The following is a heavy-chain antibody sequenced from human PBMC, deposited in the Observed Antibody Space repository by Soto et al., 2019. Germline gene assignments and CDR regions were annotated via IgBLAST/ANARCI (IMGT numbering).Heavy chain of an antibody. CDR3: AREKGAGTYMGFDY. Sequence: QVQLQESGPGLVEPSGTLSLTCSVCGGSISTNNWWSWVRQSPGRGLEWIGEIYHSGGTNYNPYLKSRVTMSVDKSKNQFSLEMTSVTAADTAVYYCAREKGAGTYMGFDYWGQGTRVTVSS. CDR2: IYHSGGT. J-gene: IGHJ4*02. CDR1: GGSISTNNW. D-gene: IGHD3-10*01. V-gene: IGHV4-4*02.